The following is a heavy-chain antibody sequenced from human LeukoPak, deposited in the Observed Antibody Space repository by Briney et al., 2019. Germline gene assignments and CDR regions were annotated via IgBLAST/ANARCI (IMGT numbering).Heavy chain of an antibody. V-gene: IGHV4-30-4*01. J-gene: IGHJ4*02. CDR3: ARDSLPGTY. Sequence: SQTLSLTCTVSGGSLSIGDYYWTWIRQPRGKGLEWFGYIYYNGSTYYNPSLKSRVTISVDTSKNQFSLKLSSVTAADTAVYYCARDSLPGTYWGQGTLVTVSS. D-gene: IGHD3-10*01. CDR2: IYYNGST. CDR1: GGSLSIGDYY.